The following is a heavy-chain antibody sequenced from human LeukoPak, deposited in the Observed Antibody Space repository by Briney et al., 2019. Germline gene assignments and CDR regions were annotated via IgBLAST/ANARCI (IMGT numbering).Heavy chain of an antibody. D-gene: IGHD4-11*01. CDR3: ARDQYSNYYYYYMDV. CDR2: ISAYNGNT. CDR1: GYTFTSYG. J-gene: IGHJ6*03. V-gene: IGHV1-18*01. Sequence: ASAKVSCKASGYTFTSYGISWVRQAPGQGLEWMGWISAYNGNTNYAQKLQGRVTMTTDTSTSTAYMELRSLRSDDTAVYYCARDQYSNYYYYYMDVWGKGTTVTVSS.